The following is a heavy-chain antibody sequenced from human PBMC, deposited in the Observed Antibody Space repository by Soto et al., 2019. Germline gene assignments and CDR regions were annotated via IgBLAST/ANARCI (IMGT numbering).Heavy chain of an antibody. CDR2: ISGSGGST. J-gene: IGHJ4*02. Sequence: PGGSLRLSCAASGFTFSSYAMSWVRQAPGKGLEWVSAISGSGGSTYYADSVKGRFTISRDNSKNTLYLQMNSLRAEDTAVYYCAKDRYSEIAVAGTGIDYWGQGTLVTVSS. CDR3: AKDRYSEIAVAGTGIDY. CDR1: GFTFSSYA. D-gene: IGHD6-19*01. V-gene: IGHV3-23*01.